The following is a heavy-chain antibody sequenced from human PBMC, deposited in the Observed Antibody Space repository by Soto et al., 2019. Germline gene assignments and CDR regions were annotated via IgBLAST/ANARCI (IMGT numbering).Heavy chain of an antibody. Sequence: PSETLSLTCTVSGGSISSGGYYWSWIRQHPGKGLEWIGYIYYSGSTYYNPSLKSRVTISVDTSKNQFSLKLSSVTAADTAVYYCARVYARHYYDSSGYSGFDYWGQGTLVTVSS. D-gene: IGHD3-22*01. CDR3: ARVYARHYYDSSGYSGFDY. V-gene: IGHV4-31*02. CDR1: GGSISSGGYY. CDR2: IYYSGST. J-gene: IGHJ4*02.